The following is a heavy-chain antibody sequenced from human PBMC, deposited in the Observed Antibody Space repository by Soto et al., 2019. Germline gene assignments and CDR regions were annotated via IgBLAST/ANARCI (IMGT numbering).Heavy chain of an antibody. CDR1: GFTFSNYA. V-gene: IGHV3-23*01. CDR2: ISGSGDNT. CDR3: AKRPLAARHTDY. Sequence: EVQLLESGGGLVQPGVSLRLSCAASGFTFSNYAMTWVRQAPGKGLEWVSTISGSGDNTYYADSVRGRFTISRDNSKNTLYLQMNSLRADDTAVYYCAKRPLAARHTDYWGQGTLVTVSS. J-gene: IGHJ4*02. D-gene: IGHD6-6*01.